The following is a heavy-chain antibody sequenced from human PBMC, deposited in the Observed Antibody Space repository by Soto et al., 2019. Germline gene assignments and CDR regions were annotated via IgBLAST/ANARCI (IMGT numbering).Heavy chain of an antibody. D-gene: IGHD2-15*01. CDR3: ARDSSVVVDGGSCPYY. Sequence: SVKVSCKASGYTFSNYHMHWVRQAPGQGFEWMGVINPSGGSTIYAQSFQGRVTMTSDTSTSTVYMELSSLRSDDTAVYYCARDSSVVVDGGSCPYYWGQGTQVTVSS. J-gene: IGHJ4*02. V-gene: IGHV1-46*01. CDR1: GYTFSNYH. CDR2: INPSGGST.